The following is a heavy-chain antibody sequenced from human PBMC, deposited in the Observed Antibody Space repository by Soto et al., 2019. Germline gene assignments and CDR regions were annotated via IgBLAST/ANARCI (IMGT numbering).Heavy chain of an antibody. D-gene: IGHD3-10*02. CDR3: FFEAEDGIRYVRSVSAFLLNRSSDL. V-gene: IGHV3-30-3*01. J-gene: IGHJ2*01. Sequence: PGKGLEWVAVISYDGSNKYYADSVKGRFTISRDNSKNTLYLQMNSLRAEDTAVYYCFFEAEDGIRYVRSVSAFLLNRSSDL. CDR2: ISYDGSNK.